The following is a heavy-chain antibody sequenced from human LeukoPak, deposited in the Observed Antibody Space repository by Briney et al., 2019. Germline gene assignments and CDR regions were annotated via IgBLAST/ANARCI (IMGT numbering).Heavy chain of an antibody. CDR3: ARDLKRGYSSGRYSWGTGSSNDY. CDR1: GYTFTSYG. J-gene: IGHJ4*02. Sequence: ASVKVSCKASGYTFTSYGISWGRQAPGQGLEWMGWISVYNGNTNYAQLQGRVTMTTDTSTSTAYMELRSLRSDDTAVYYCARDLKRGYSSGRYSWGTGSSNDYWGQGTLVTVSS. V-gene: IGHV1-18*01. D-gene: IGHD6-19*01. CDR2: ISVYNGNT.